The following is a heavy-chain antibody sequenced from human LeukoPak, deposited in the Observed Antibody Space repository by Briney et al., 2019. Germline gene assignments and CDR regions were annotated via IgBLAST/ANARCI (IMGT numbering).Heavy chain of an antibody. D-gene: IGHD1-14*01. J-gene: IGHJ4*02. CDR2: IYSGDSDT. CDR3: ARRPRNRYYFDY. Sequence: GESLKISCEGSVYRFTSFWIGGARHMRGKGLEWMGIIYSGDSDTRYSRYFQGHVPISADKSNSTAYLQWSSRKASDTAMYYCARRPRNRYYFDYWGKGTLVTVSS. CDR1: VYRFTSFW. V-gene: IGHV5-51*01.